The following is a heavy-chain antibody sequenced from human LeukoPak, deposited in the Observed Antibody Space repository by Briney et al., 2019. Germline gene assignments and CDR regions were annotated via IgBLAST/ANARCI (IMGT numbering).Heavy chain of an antibody. CDR2: IYYSGST. CDR3: ARDYYDSSGYRYDAFDI. Sequence: SETLSLTCTVSGDSISSSSYYWRWIRQPPGKGLEWIGRIYYSGSTYYNPSLKSRVTISVDTSKNQFSLKLSSVTAADTAVYYCARDYYDSSGYRYDAFDIWGQGTMVTVSS. J-gene: IGHJ3*02. CDR1: GDSISSSSYY. D-gene: IGHD3-22*01. V-gene: IGHV4-39*07.